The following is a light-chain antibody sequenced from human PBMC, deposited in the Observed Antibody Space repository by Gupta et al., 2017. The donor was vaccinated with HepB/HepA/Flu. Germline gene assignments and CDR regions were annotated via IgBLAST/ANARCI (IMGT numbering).Light chain of an antibody. Sequence: QSALTQPPSVSGSPGQSVTISCTGTSSDIGTYNHVSWYQQPPGTAPNLMIYKVSNRPSGVPDRFSGSKSGNTASLTISGLQTGDEADYYCCSYTTSDTLLFGGGTKLTVL. J-gene: IGLJ3*02. V-gene: IGLV2-18*02. CDR1: SSDIGTYNH. CDR2: KVS. CDR3: CSYTTSDTLL.